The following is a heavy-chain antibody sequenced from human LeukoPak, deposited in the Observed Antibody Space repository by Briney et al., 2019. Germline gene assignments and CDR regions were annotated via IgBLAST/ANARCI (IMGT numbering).Heavy chain of an antibody. D-gene: IGHD3-10*01. CDR2: IYYSGST. Sequence: SETLSLTCTVSGGSISSSSYYWGWIRQPPGKGLEWIGSIYYSGSTYYNPSLKSRVTISVDTSKNQFSLKLSSVTAADTAVYYCARDHTRMRGSGPPLVDWGQGTLVTVSS. CDR1: GGSISSSSYY. V-gene: IGHV4-39*07. J-gene: IGHJ4*02. CDR3: ARDHTRMRGSGPPLVD.